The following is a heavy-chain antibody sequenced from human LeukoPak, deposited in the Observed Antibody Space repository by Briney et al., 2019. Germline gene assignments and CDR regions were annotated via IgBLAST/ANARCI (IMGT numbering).Heavy chain of an antibody. V-gene: IGHV3-7*01. CDR2: IKQDGSEK. CDR3: ARGSDDSSGFYNPFYFDY. J-gene: IGHJ4*02. CDR1: GFTFSSYW. Sequence: GGSLRLSCAASGFTFSSYWMSWVRQAPGKGLEWVANIKQDGSEKYYVDSVKGRFTISRDNARKSLYLQMNSLRVEDTAVYYCARGSDDSSGFYNPFYFDYWGQGTPVTVSS. D-gene: IGHD3-22*01.